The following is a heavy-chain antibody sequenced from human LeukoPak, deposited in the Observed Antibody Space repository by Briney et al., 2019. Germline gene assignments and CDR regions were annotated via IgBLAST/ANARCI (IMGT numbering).Heavy chain of an antibody. D-gene: IGHD3-3*01. CDR3: AREAYYDFWSGYSLYFDY. CDR2: ISSSSSYI. V-gene: IGHV3-21*01. J-gene: IGHJ4*02. CDR1: GFTFSSYS. Sequence: GGSLRLSCAASGFTFSSYSMNWVRQAPGKGLEWVSSISSSSSYIYYADSVKGRFTISRDNAKNSLYLQMSSLRAEDTAVYYCAREAYYDFWSGYSLYFDYWGQGTLVTVSS.